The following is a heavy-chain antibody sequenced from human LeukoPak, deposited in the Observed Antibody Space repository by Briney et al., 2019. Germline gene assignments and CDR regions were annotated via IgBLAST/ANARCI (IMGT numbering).Heavy chain of an antibody. D-gene: IGHD3-16*02. Sequence: PSETLSLTCAVYGGSFSGYYWSWIRQPPGKGLEWIGEINHSGSTNYNPSLKSRVTISVDTSKNQFSLKLSSATAADTAVYYCARGGGGLRLGELSLYYFDYWGQGTLVTVSS. J-gene: IGHJ4*02. V-gene: IGHV4-34*01. CDR2: INHSGST. CDR3: ARGGGGLRLGELSLYYFDY. CDR1: GGSFSGYY.